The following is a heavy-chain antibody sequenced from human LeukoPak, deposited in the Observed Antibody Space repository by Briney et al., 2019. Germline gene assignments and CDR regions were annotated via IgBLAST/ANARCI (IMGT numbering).Heavy chain of an antibody. CDR1: GGSISSFY. V-gene: IGHV4-59*01. CDR2: IYYSGST. J-gene: IGHJ2*01. D-gene: IGHD1-26*01. CDR3: ARYASFPRHLDL. Sequence: SETLSLTCTVSGGSISSFYWSWIRQPPGKGLEWIGHIYYSGSTKYNPSFQSRLTVSVDTSKNQISLNLSSVTAADTAVYFCARYASFPRHLDLWGRDTLVTVSS.